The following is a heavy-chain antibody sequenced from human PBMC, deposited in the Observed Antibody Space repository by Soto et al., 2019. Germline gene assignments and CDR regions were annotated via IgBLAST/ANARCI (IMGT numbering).Heavy chain of an antibody. Sequence: GGSLRLSCAASGFTFSSYAMSWVRQAPGKGLEWVSAISGSGGSTYYADSVKGRFTISRDNSKNTLYLQMNSLRAEDTAVYYCAKYQNDLGPRPTLIDYWGQGTLVTVSS. CDR1: GFTFSSYA. CDR2: ISGSGGST. V-gene: IGHV3-23*01. CDR3: AKYQNDLGPRPTLIDY. J-gene: IGHJ4*02. D-gene: IGHD1-1*01.